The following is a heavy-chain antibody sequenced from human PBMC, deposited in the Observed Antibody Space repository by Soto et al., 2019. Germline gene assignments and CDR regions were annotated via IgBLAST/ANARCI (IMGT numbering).Heavy chain of an antibody. CDR3: ARETDIVVVPALDY. D-gene: IGHD2-2*01. V-gene: IGHV3-21*01. CDR1: GFTFSSYS. J-gene: IGHJ4*02. Sequence: EVQLVESGGGLVKPGGSLRLSCAASGFTFSSYSMNWVRQAPGKGLEWVSSISSSSSYIYYADSVKGRFTISRDNAKNSLYRQMNSLRAEDTAVYYCARETDIVVVPALDYWGQGTLVTVSS. CDR2: ISSSSSYI.